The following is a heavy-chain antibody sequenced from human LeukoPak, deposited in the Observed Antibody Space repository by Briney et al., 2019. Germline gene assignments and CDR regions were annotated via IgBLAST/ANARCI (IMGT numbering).Heavy chain of an antibody. V-gene: IGHV3-48*01. Sequence: TGGSLRLSCAASGFTFSSYTMNWVRQPPGKGLEWVSNIGTSSTTIYYVDSVKGRFTISRDNAKNSLYLQMNSLRADDTAVYYCARFAAGGSYYYYMDVWGKGTTVTVSS. CDR3: ARFAAGGSYYYYMDV. J-gene: IGHJ6*03. CDR2: IGTSSTTI. D-gene: IGHD6-25*01. CDR1: GFTFSSYT.